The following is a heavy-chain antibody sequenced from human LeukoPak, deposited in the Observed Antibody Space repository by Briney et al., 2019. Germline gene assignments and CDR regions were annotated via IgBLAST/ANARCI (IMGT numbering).Heavy chain of an antibody. D-gene: IGHD3-10*01. CDR2: IRYDGSNK. CDR1: GFTFSSYG. J-gene: IGHJ4*02. CDR3: AKAGSGSYSYFDY. Sequence: GGSLTLSCAASGFTFSSYGMHWVRQAPGKGLEWVAFIRYDGSNKYYADSVKGRFTISRDNSKNTLYLQMNSLRAEDTAVYYCAKAGSGSYSYFDYWGQGTLVTVSS. V-gene: IGHV3-30*02.